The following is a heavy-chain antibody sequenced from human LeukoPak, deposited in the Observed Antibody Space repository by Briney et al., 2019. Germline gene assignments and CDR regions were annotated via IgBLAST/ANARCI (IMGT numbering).Heavy chain of an antibody. CDR3: TGEGLDP. CDR2: IDSDGTGT. CDR1: GVTFSSYR. Sequence: QPGRPRPPPCAASGVTFSSYRMHWFRQAPGKGLVWVSRIDSDGTGTIYADSVRGRFTISRDNAKNTMYLQMNSLRAEDTAVYYCTGEGLDPWG. V-gene: IGHV3-74*01. D-gene: IGHD2-21*01. J-gene: IGHJ5*02.